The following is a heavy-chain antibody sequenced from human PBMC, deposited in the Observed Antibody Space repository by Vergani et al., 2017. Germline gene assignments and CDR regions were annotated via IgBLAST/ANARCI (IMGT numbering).Heavy chain of an antibody. J-gene: IGHJ5*02. CDR2: ISAYNGNT. V-gene: IGHV1-18*01. CDR1: GYTFTSYG. CDR3: AREGVYCSSTSCREFDP. Sequence: QVQLVQSGAEVKKPGASVKVSCKASGYTFTSYGISWVRQAPGQGLEWMGWISAYNGNTSYAQKLQGRVTMTTDTSTSTAYMELRSLRSDDTAVYYCAREGVYCSSTSCREFDPWGQGTLVTVSS. D-gene: IGHD2-2*01.